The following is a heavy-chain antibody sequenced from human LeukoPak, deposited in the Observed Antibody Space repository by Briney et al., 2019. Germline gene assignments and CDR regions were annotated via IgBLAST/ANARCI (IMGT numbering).Heavy chain of an antibody. CDR2: IYSGGST. Sequence: GGSLRLSCAASGFTVSTNYMSWVRQAPGKGLDWVSIIYSGGSTYYADSVKGRFSISRDNSKNTLYLQMNSLKTEDTAVYYCTTAVAGYFQHWGQGTPVTVSS. CDR3: TTAVAGYFQH. V-gene: IGHV3-53*01. J-gene: IGHJ1*01. D-gene: IGHD6-19*01. CDR1: GFTVSTNY.